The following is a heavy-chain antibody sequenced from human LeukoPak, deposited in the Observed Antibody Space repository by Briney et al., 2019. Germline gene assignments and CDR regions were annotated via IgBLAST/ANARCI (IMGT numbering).Heavy chain of an antibody. D-gene: IGHD3-9*01. CDR1: GYTFTSYY. CDR3: ARVGLHYDILTGYYNNWFDP. Sequence: SVKVSCKASGYTFTSYYIHWVRQAPGQGLEWMGGIIPIFGTANYAQKFQGRVTITADESTSTAYMELSSLRSEDTAVYYCARVGLHYDILTGYYNNWFDPWGQGTLVTVSS. J-gene: IGHJ5*02. CDR2: IIPIFGTA. V-gene: IGHV1-69*13.